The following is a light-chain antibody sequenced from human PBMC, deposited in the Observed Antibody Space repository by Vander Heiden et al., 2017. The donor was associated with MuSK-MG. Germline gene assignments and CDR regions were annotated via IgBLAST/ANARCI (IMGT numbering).Light chain of an antibody. CDR1: QSVSTNY. Sequence: IAFTQSPPPSSSSPGERATITCRASQSVSTNYLAWYQHKPGQAPRLVIYGASRSATGIPHRSSGSGCAREFTLTIIRLGREDFAVYYCRQDGSSKYTFGQGTKLEIK. J-gene: IGKJ2*01. CDR3: RQDGSSKYT. V-gene: IGKV3-20*01. CDR2: GAS.